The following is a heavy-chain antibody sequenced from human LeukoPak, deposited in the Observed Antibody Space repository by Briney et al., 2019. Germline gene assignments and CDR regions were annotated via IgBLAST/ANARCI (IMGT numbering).Heavy chain of an antibody. J-gene: IGHJ4*02. CDR1: GFTFSSYA. D-gene: IGHD6-6*01. CDR2: INSKSRYI. Sequence: YPGGSLRLSCAASGFTFSSYAMSWVRQAPGKGLEWVSSINSKSRYIYYADSLKGRFTISRDNGKNSVYLQMNSLRAEDTAVYFCARADSSSSRLDCWGQGTLVTVSS. CDR3: ARADSSSSRLDC. V-gene: IGHV3-21*01.